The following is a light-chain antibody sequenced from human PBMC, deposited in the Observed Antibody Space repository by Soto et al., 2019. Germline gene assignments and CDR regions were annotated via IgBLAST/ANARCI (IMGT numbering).Light chain of an antibody. J-gene: IGLJ3*02. V-gene: IGLV1-40*01. CDR1: FFNIGAGYD. CDR3: QSYDITLSGV. Sequence: QSVLTQPPSVSGAPGQRVTISCTGSFFNIGAGYDVHWYQQLPETAPKLLIYGNNNRPSGVPDRFSASKSGSSASLTITGLQAEDEADYYCQSYDITLSGVFGGGTKLTVL. CDR2: GNN.